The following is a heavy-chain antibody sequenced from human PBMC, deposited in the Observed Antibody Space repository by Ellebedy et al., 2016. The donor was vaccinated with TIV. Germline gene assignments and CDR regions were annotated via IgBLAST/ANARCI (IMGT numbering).Heavy chain of an antibody. Sequence: GESLKISCAASGFTVSSNYMTWVRQAPGKGLEWVSVIYSCGTTHYADSVKGRFTLPRDKSKNTMYLQMNSLRAEDTAVYYCAGHGDRAMTHWGQGTLVTVSS. CDR1: GFTVSSNY. D-gene: IGHD5-18*01. CDR3: AGHGDRAMTH. CDR2: IYSCGTT. J-gene: IGHJ4*02. V-gene: IGHV3-53*01.